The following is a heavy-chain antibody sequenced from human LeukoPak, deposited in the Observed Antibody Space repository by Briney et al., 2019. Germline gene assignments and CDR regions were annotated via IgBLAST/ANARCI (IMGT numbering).Heavy chain of an antibody. V-gene: IGHV1-2*04. CDR2: INPDTGDP. CDR1: GYIFSGYY. J-gene: IGHJ4*02. CDR3: VTGDYFDY. Sequence: ASVKVSCKASGYIFSGYYMHWVRQAPGQGLEWVGRINPDTGDPNYARKFRGWVTTTTDTSISSGYMELSRLKSDDTAVYYCVTGDYFDYWGQGTLVTVSS.